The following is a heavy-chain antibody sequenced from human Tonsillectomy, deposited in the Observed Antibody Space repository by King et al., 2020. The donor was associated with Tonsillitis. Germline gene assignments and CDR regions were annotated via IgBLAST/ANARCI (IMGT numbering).Heavy chain of an antibody. V-gene: IGHV3-7*01. CDR1: EFTLRTYW. CDR3: ARDANFRYVSALYDVFDI. Sequence: VQLVESGGGLVQPGESLRLSCAASEFTLRTYWMTWIRQAPGKGLEWVANIRSDGSQTKYLDSVKGRFTIFRDNAKNSVYLQMNSLRAEDTAIYHCARDANFRYVSALYDVFDIWGRGTMVTVSS. J-gene: IGHJ3*02. D-gene: IGHD6-19*01. CDR2: IRSDGSQT.